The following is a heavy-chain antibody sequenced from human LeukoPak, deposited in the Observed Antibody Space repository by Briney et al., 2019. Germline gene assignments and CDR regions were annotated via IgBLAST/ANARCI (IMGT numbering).Heavy chain of an antibody. V-gene: IGHV1-69*13. CDR1: GGTFSKYT. D-gene: IGHD1-26*01. J-gene: IGHJ4*02. CDR2: IIPMFGTP. CDR3: ARDGGPWGANDY. Sequence: SVKVSCKASGGTFSKYTISWVRQAPGQGLEWMGGIIPMFGTPNYAQKFQGRVTITADESTSTAYMELSSLRSEDTAVYYCARDGGPWGANDYWGQGTLVTVSS.